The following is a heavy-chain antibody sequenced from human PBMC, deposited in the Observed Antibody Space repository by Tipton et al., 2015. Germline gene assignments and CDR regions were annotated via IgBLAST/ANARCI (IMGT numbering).Heavy chain of an antibody. CDR2: IQYSGST. D-gene: IGHD3-10*01. CDR3: ARGNMDTEESHFDN. Sequence: TLSLTCTVSGGSVNSANYYWSWIRQPPGKELEWIGYIQYSGSTNYNPSLKSRVTISVDKSKSQFSLNLSSVTAADSAVYYCARGNMDTEESHFDNWGQGTLVTVSS. V-gene: IGHV4-61*01. CDR1: GGSVNSANYY. J-gene: IGHJ4*02.